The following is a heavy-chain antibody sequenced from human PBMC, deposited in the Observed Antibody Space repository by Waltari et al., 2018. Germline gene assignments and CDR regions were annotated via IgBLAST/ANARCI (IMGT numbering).Heavy chain of an antibody. J-gene: IGHJ3*01. D-gene: IGHD4-17*01. Sequence: QVQLVESGGGVVQPGGSLRLSCVGSGFTFHNSGMHWVRQAPGKGLEWVAFIEYNGNNKYYADSVKGRFTISRDSSKNTMYLQMDSLRPDDTAVYYCAKVEASVTTYDAFDVWGQGTMVTVSS. CDR2: IEYNGNNK. V-gene: IGHV3-30*02. CDR3: AKVEASVTTYDAFDV. CDR1: GFTFHNSG.